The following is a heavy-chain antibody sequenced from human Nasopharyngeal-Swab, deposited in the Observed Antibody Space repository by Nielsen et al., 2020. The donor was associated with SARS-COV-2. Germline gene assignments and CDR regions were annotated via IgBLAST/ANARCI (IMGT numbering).Heavy chain of an antibody. J-gene: IGHJ4*02. CDR3: ARGPPKTYYFDY. V-gene: IGHV3-30-3*01. Sequence: GESLKISCAASGFTFSSYAMHWVRQAPGKGLEWVAVISYDGSNKYCADSVKGRFTISRDNSKNTLYLQMNSLRAEDTAMYYCARGPPKTYYFDYWGQGTLVTVSS. CDR2: ISYDGSNK. CDR1: GFTFSSYA.